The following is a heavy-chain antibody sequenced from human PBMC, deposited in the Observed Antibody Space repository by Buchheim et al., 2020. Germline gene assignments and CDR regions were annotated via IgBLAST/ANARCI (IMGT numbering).Heavy chain of an antibody. J-gene: IGHJ4*02. CDR2: INHSGST. V-gene: IGHV4-34*01. Sequence: QVQLQQWGAGLLKPSETLSLTCAVYGGSFSGYYWSWIRQPPGKGLEWIGEINHSGSTNYNPSLKSRVTISVDTSKKQLSLKLSSVTAADTAVYYCARLRFWSGYYGGDYWGQGTL. CDR1: GGSFSGYY. D-gene: IGHD3-3*01. CDR3: ARLRFWSGYYGGDY.